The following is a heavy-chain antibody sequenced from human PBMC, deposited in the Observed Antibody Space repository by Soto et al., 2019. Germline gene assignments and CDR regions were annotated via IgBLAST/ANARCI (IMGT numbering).Heavy chain of an antibody. V-gene: IGHV4-34*01. CDR3: ARVLPYDFWSGPRWFDP. D-gene: IGHD3-3*01. CDR2: INHSGST. Sequence: PSETLSLSCAVYGGSFSGYYWSWIRQPPGKGLEWIGEINHSGSTNYNPSLKSRVTISVDTSKNQFSLKLSSVTAADTAVYYCARVLPYDFWSGPRWFDPWGQGTLVTVSS. J-gene: IGHJ5*02. CDR1: GGSFSGYY.